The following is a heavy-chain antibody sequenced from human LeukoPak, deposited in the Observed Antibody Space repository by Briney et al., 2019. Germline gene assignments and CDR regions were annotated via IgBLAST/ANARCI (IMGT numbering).Heavy chain of an antibody. CDR3: AKHSGGGIVSYVAPGPPDYFDH. CDR2: IYYSGSV. Sequence: SETLSLTCTVSGDITHYWGWVRQPPGKGLEYIGSIYYSGSVYYNPSLRSRVTISLDTATKQLSLKLTSVTAADTAVYYCAKHSGGGIVSYVAPGPPDYFDHWGQGALVTVSS. V-gene: IGHV4-39*01. D-gene: IGHD1-26*01. CDR1: GDITHY. J-gene: IGHJ4*02.